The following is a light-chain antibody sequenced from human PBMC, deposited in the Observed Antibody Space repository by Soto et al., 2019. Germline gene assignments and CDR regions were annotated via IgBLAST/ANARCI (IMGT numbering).Light chain of an antibody. CDR2: GND. J-gene: IGLJ1*01. CDR3: LSSDGTPSGV. V-gene: IGLV1-40*01. CDR1: TSTVGALYD. Sequence: SVIRPPPSVSGAPGKRVTISSTGSTSTVGALYDVHWYQQLPGAAPKLLIYGNDNRPSGVPDRFSGSRSGNSASLVINGLQTEDEAHSYCLSSDGTPSGVFATETKVTVL.